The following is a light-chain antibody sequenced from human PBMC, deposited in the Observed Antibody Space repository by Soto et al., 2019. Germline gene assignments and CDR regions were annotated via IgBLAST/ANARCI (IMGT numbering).Light chain of an antibody. CDR2: RSN. V-gene: IGLV1-47*01. Sequence: QSVLTQPPSASGTPGQRVTISCSGSSSNIGINYVYWYQQLPGTAPKLLIYRSNQRPSGVPDRFSGSKSGTSASLAFSGLRSEDEADYYCAAWDDSPSGVVFGGGTQLTVL. CDR3: AAWDDSPSGVV. J-gene: IGLJ2*01. CDR1: SSNIGINY.